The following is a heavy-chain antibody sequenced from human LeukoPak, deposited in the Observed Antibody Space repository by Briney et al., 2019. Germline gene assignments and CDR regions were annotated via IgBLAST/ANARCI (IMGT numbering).Heavy chain of an antibody. CDR3: ARVQGPMGSSSGGWFDP. D-gene: IGHD6-6*01. Sequence: SETLSLTCTVSGGSISSGSYYWSWIRQPAGKGLEWIGRIYTSGSTNYNPSLKSRVTMSVDTSKNQFSLKLSSVTAADTAVYYCARVQGPMGSSSGGWFDPRGQGTLVTVSS. CDR1: GGSISSGSYY. V-gene: IGHV4-61*02. CDR2: IYTSGST. J-gene: IGHJ5*02.